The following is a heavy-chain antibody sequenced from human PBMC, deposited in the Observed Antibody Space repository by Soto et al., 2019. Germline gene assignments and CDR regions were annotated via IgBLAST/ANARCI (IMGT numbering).Heavy chain of an antibody. V-gene: IGHV4-59*01. Sequence: PSETLSLTCTVSGGSISSYYWSWIRQPPGKGLEWIGYIYYSGSTNYNPSLKSRVTISVDTSKNQFSLKLSSVTAADTAVYYCARVGVAGTYYFAYWGQGTLVTVSS. D-gene: IGHD6-19*01. CDR1: GGSISSYY. J-gene: IGHJ4*02. CDR3: ARVGVAGTYYFAY. CDR2: IYYSGST.